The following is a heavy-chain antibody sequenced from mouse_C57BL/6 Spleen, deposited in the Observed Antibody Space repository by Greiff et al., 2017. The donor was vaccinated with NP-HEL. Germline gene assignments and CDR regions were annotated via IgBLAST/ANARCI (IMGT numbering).Heavy chain of an antibody. CDR2: IWRGGST. J-gene: IGHJ2*01. CDR3: AFLGYDEGDYGDY. Sequence: QVQLQQSGPGLVQPSQSLSITCTVSGFSLTSSGVHWVRQSPGKGLEWLGVIWRGGSTDYNAAFMSRLSITNDNSKSQVFFKMNSLQADDTAIYYCAFLGYDEGDYGDYWGQGTTLTVSS. V-gene: IGHV2-5*01. D-gene: IGHD2-2*01. CDR1: GFSLTSSG.